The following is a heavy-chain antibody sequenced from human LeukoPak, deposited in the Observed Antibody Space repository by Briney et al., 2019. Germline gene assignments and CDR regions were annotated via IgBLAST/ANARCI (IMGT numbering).Heavy chain of an antibody. J-gene: IGHJ4*02. Sequence: GGSLRLSCAASGFTFSSYSMNWVRQAPGKGLEWVPSISGSSSYIYYADSVKGRFTISRDNAKNSLYLQMNSLRAEDTAVYYCARDLIGFLDYWGQGTLVTVSS. D-gene: IGHD2-21*01. V-gene: IGHV3-21*01. CDR2: ISGSSSYI. CDR1: GFTFSSYS. CDR3: ARDLIGFLDY.